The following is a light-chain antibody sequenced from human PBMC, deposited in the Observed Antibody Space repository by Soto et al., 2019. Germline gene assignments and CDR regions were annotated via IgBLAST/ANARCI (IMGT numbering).Light chain of an antibody. CDR3: QSFDGGLNTYV. V-gene: IGLV1-40*01. J-gene: IGLJ1*01. CDR1: SSDIGAGYD. Sequence: QSVLTQPPSVSGAPGQSVTISWTGSSSDIGAGYDVHWYQQLPGTAPKLLIYGNTNRPSGVSDRFSGSKSGTSASLAISGLQAEDEADYYCQSFDGGLNTYVFGTGTKLTVL. CDR2: GNT.